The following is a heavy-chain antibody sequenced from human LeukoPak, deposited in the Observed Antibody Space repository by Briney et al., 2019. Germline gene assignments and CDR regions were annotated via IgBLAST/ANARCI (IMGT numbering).Heavy chain of an antibody. J-gene: IGHJ3*02. CDR1: GYSFTTYW. D-gene: IGHD1-26*01. CDR3: ARPPIVGTMGAFDI. Sequence: GESLKISCKGSGYSFTTYWIAWVRHMPGKGLEWMGIIYPGDSDTRYSPSFQGQVTISADKSISTAYLQWSSLKASDTAMYYCARPPIVGTMGAFDIWGQGTMATVSS. V-gene: IGHV5-51*01. CDR2: IYPGDSDT.